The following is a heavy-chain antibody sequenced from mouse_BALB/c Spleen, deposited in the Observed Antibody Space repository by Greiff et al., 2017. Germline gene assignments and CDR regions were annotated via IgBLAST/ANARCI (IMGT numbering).Heavy chain of an antibody. D-gene: IGHD2-4*01. CDR3: TRPIYYDYGWFAY. V-gene: IGHV1S81*02. CDR1: GYTFTSYY. Sequence: QVQLQQSGAELVKPGASVKLSCKASGYTFTSYYMYWVKQRPGQGLEWIGEINPSNGGTNFNEKFKSKATLTVDKSSSTAYMQLSSLTSEDSAVYYCTRPIYYDYGWFAYWGQGTLVTVSA. J-gene: IGHJ3*01. CDR2: INPSNGGT.